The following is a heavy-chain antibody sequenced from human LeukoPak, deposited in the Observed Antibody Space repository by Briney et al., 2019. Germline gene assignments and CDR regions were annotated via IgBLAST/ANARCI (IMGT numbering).Heavy chain of an antibody. Sequence: GGSLRLSCAASRFSFSDYTMSWVRQALGKGLEWVANMKHDRSEKYYVDSVKGRFTISRDNAKNSLFLQMNSLRAEDTALYYCAREGESSGYYSDYWGQGTLVTVSS. CDR1: RFSFSDYT. J-gene: IGHJ4*02. CDR2: MKHDRSEK. CDR3: AREGESSGYYSDY. V-gene: IGHV3-7*01. D-gene: IGHD3-22*01.